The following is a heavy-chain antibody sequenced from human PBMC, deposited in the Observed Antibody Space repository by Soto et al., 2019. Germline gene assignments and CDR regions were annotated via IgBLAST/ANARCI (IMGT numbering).Heavy chain of an antibody. D-gene: IGHD3-10*01. J-gene: IGHJ4*02. CDR1: GNSISTGADY. Sequence: SETLSLTCTVSGNSISTGADYWSWLRQHPVKGLEWIGHIFYIGTTHYSPSLESRVTISVDTSKNQFSLKLTSVTVADTAVYYCAREGRSAAPQAGFDFWGQGSLVTVSS. V-gene: IGHV4-31*03. CDR2: IFYIGTT. CDR3: AREGRSAAPQAGFDF.